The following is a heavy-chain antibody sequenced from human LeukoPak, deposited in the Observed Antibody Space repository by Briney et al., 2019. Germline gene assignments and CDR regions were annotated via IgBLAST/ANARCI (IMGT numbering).Heavy chain of an antibody. CDR2: ISSSGSTI. V-gene: IGHV3-11*04. CDR3: ARANSYSSGCLEALYY. Sequence: GGSLRHSCAASGFTFSDYYMSWIRQAPGKGLEWVSYISSSGSTIYYADSVKGRFTISRDNAKNSLYLQMNSLRAEDTAVYYCARANSYSSGCLEALYYWGQGTLVTVSS. J-gene: IGHJ4*02. CDR1: GFTFSDYY. D-gene: IGHD6-19*01.